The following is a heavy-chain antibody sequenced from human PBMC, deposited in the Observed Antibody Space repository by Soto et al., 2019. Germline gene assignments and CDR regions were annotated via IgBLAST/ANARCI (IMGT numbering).Heavy chain of an antibody. V-gene: IGHV4-30-4*01. CDR1: GGSISSGDYY. CDR2: IYYSGST. CDR3: ARAQTTPDYYYYYGMDV. J-gene: IGHJ6*02. Sequence: QVQLQESGPGLVKPSQTLSLTCTVSGGSISSGDYYWSWIRQPPGKGLEWIGYIYYSGSTYYNPSLQSRVTISVDTSKNQFSLKLSSVTAADTAVYYCARAQTTPDYYYYYGMDVWGQGTTVTVSS. D-gene: IGHD4-17*01.